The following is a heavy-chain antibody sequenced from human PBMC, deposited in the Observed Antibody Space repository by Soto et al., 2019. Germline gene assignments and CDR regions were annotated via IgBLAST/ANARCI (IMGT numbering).Heavy chain of an antibody. D-gene: IGHD2-15*01. J-gene: IGHJ3*02. CDR1: GYGXGIPW. CDR3: ASDSHCDGGNCPMGGFDM. V-gene: IGHV5-51*01. CDR2: XYPGNSNP. Sequence: PGESLKISCKGSGYGXGIPWVACRTQMHGRGRAWVGTXYPGNSNPMYSPSFQGIVTISADTALSTTYLQWDTLKPSDTAIYFCASDSHCDGGNCPMGGFDMWGQGTMVTVSS.